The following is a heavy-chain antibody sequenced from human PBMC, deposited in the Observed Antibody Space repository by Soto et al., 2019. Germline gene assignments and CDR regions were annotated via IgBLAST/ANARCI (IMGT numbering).Heavy chain of an antibody. CDR2: IIPIFGTA. CDR3: ARVRITIFGVVVYYYYGMDV. J-gene: IGHJ6*02. D-gene: IGHD3-3*01. CDR1: GGTFSSYA. Sequence: SGKVSCKASGGTFSSYAISWVRQAPGQGLEWMGGIIPIFGTANYAQKFQGRVTITADESTSTAYMELSSLRSEDTAVYYCARVRITIFGVVVYYYYGMDVWGQGTTVTVSS. V-gene: IGHV1-69*13.